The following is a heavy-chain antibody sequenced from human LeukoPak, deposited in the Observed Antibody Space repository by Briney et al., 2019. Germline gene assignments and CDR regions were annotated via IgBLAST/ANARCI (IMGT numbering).Heavy chain of an antibody. CDR2: ISWNSGSI. D-gene: IGHD1-26*01. V-gene: IGHV3-9*01. J-gene: IGHJ4*02. CDR3: AKGGEWELMYYFDY. Sequence: PGGSLRLSCAASGFTFDDYAMHWVRQAPGKGLGWVSGISWNSGSIGYADSVKGRFTISRGNAKNSLYLQMNSLRAEDTALYYCAKGGEWELMYYFDYWGQGTLVTVSS. CDR1: GFTFDDYA.